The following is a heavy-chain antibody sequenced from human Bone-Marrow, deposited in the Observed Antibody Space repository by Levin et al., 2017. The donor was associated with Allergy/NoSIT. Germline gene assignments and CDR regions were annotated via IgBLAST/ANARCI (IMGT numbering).Heavy chain of an antibody. J-gene: IGHJ6*02. CDR1: GFTFSSYG. Sequence: GGSLRLSCAASGFTFSSYGMHWVRQAPGKGLEWVAVIWYDGSNKYYADSVKGRFTISRDNSKNTLYLQMNSLRAEDTAVYYCARDLDGSGSYYLYYYYYGIDVWGQGTTVTVSS. V-gene: IGHV3-33*01. CDR3: ARDLDGSGSYYLYYYYYGIDV. CDR2: IWYDGSNK. D-gene: IGHD3-10*01.